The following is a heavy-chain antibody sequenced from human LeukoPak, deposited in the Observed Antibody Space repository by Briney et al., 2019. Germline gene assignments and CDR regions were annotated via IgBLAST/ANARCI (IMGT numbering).Heavy chain of an antibody. CDR1: GFTFSNYA. CDR2: ISSSTPTT. CDR3: ARDKVTY. Sequence: GGSLRLSCAASGFTFSNYAMNWVRRAPGKGLEWVSAISSSTPTTYYADSVKGRFTISRDNSRNTLYLQMNSLRAEDTAVYYCARDKVTYWGRGTLVTVSS. J-gene: IGHJ4*02. V-gene: IGHV3-23*01.